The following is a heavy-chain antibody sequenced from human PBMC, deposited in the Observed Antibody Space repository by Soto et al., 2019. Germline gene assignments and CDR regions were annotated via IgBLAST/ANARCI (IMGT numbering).Heavy chain of an antibody. J-gene: IGHJ6*03. CDR3: AREGDIVVVPAATHLVYYYYYMDV. D-gene: IGHD2-2*01. V-gene: IGHV3-33*01. CDR2: IWYDGSNK. CDR1: GFTFSSYG. Sequence: GGSLRLSCAASGFTFSSYGMHWVRQAPGKGLEWVAVIWYDGSNKYYANSVKGRFTISRDNSKNTLYLQMNSLRAEDTAVYYCAREGDIVVVPAATHLVYYYYYMDVWGKGTTVTVSS.